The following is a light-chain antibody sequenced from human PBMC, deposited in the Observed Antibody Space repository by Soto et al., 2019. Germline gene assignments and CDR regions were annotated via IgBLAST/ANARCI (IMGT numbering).Light chain of an antibody. CDR3: QHYNNWPPWT. CDR1: QSVAGN. J-gene: IGKJ1*01. V-gene: IGKV3-15*01. Sequence: EIVMTQSPATLSVSPGETATLSCRASQSVAGNLAWYQQKPGQPPRLLIYGVSTRATGVPARFSGSGSETDFSLTISALQSEDFAVYYCQHYNNWPPWTFGQGTKVDIK. CDR2: GVS.